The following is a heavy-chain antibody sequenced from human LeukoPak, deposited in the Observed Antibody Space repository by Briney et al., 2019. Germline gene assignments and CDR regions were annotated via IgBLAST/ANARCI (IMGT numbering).Heavy chain of an antibody. V-gene: IGHV4-59*01. D-gene: IGHD3-10*01. Sequence: SETLSLTCTVSGGSISSYYWSWIRQPPGKGLEYIGYIYYSGSTNYNPSLKSRVTISVDRSKNQFSLKLRSVTTADTAVYFCARDPTAYYGSGTYYNHHYFDYWGQGTLVTVSS. J-gene: IGHJ4*02. CDR2: IYYSGST. CDR1: GGSISSYY. CDR3: ARDPTAYYGSGTYYNHHYFDY.